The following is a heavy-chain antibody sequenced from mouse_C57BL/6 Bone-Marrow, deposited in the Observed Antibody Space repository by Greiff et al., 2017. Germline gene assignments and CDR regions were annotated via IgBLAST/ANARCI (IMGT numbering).Heavy chain of an antibody. J-gene: IGHJ2*01. D-gene: IGHD2-2*01. CDR2: IDPNSGGT. CDR1: GYTFTSDW. Sequence: VQLQQPGAELVKPGASVKLSCTASGYTFTSDWMHWVKQRPGRGLEWIGRIDPNSGGTEYNEEFKSKATLTVNTASSTAYMQLSSLTSEYSSVYYCARNGYYFDYWGQGTTLTVSS. V-gene: IGHV1-72*01. CDR3: ARNGYYFDY.